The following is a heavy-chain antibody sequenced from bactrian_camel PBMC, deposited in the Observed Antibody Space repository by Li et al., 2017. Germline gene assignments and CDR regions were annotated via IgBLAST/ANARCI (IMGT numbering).Heavy chain of an antibody. CDR1: GFTFSSYY. CDR2: ISSGGGTT. CDR3: ATLELEPKTY. J-gene: IGHJ4*01. V-gene: IGHV3S40*01. Sequence: VQLVESGGGLVQPGGSLRLSCAASGFTFSSYYMSWVRQAPGKGLEWVSSISSGGGTTYYADSVKGRFTISRDNAKNTVYLQMNSLKPEDTAVYYCATLELEPKTYWGQGTQVTVS.